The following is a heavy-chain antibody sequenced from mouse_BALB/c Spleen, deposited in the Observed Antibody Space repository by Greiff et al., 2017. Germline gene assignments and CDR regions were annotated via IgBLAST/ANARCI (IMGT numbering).Heavy chain of an antibody. CDR2: ISSGGSYT. Sequence: EVQVVESGGDLVKPGGSLKLSCAASGFTFSSYGMSWVRQTPDTRLEWVATISSGGSYTYYPDSVKGRFTISRDNAKNTLYLQMSSLKSEDTAMYYCARHEMIKRAMDYWGQGTSVTVSS. J-gene: IGHJ4*01. V-gene: IGHV5-6*01. CDR3: ARHEMIKRAMDY. CDR1: GFTFSSYG. D-gene: IGHD2-4*01.